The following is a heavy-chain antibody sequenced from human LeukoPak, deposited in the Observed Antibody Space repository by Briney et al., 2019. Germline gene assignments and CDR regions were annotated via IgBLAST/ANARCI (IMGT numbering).Heavy chain of an antibody. CDR1: GVSISSSSYY. J-gene: IGHJ4*02. CDR2: IYSSGST. Sequence: KPSETLSLTCNVSGVSISSSSYYWGWIRQPPGKGLEWIGSIYSSGSTYYNSSLKSRVTISIDTSKNQVSLKMSSVTAADTAVYYCASLRVPGDFDYWGQGTLVTVSS. CDR3: ASLRVPGDFDY. V-gene: IGHV4-39*01.